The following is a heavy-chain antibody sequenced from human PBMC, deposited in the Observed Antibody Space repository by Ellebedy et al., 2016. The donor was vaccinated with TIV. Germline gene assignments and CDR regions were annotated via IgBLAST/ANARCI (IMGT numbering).Heavy chain of an antibody. V-gene: IGHV1-2*02. CDR3: ARDYSSSTDFDY. CDR2: INPNSGGT. CDR1: GYTFTSYY. D-gene: IGHD6-6*01. J-gene: IGHJ4*02. Sequence: ASVKVSCKASGYTFTSYYMHWVRQAPGQGLEWMGWINPNSGGTNYAQKFQGRVTMTRDTSISTAYMELSRLRSDDTAVYYCARDYSSSTDFDYWGQGTLVTVSS.